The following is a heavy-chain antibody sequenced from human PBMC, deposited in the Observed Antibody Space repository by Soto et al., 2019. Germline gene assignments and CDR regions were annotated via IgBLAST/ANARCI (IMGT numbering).Heavy chain of an antibody. J-gene: IGHJ4*02. CDR3: ARGFMTTVTTKRFYFDY. Sequence: SETLSLTCAVYGGSFSGYYWSWIRQPPGKGLEWIGEINHSGSTNYNPSLKSRVTISVDTSKNQFSLKLSSVTAADTAVYYCARGFMTTVTTKRFYFDYWGQGTLVTVS. CDR1: GGSFSGYY. CDR2: INHSGST. D-gene: IGHD4-17*01. V-gene: IGHV4-34*01.